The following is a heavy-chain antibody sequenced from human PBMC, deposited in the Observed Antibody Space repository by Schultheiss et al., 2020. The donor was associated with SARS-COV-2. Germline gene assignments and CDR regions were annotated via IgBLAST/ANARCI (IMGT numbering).Heavy chain of an antibody. Sequence: GGSLRLSCAASGFTFRSYGMHWVRQAPGKGLEWVAVVWYDGTSKYYADSVKGRFTISRDNSKNTLYLQMNSLRAEDTAVFYCAKGMTTKSYFDYWGQGTLVTVSS. CDR3: AKGMTTKSYFDY. J-gene: IGHJ4*02. CDR1: GFTFRSYG. CDR2: VWYDGTSK. V-gene: IGHV3-33*06. D-gene: IGHD4-11*01.